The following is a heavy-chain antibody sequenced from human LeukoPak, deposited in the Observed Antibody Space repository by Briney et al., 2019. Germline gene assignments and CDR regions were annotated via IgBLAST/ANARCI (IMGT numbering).Heavy chain of an antibody. CDR3: AKGLMVRGWGFDY. J-gene: IGHJ4*02. CDR1: GFTFSRSV. Sequence: GGSLRLSCAASGFTFSRSVMSWVRQAPGKGLEWVSAISGSGGSTYYADSVKGRFTISRDNSKNTLYLQMNSLRAEDTAVYYCAKGLMVRGWGFDYWGQGTLVTVSS. V-gene: IGHV3-23*01. CDR2: ISGSGGST. D-gene: IGHD3-10*01.